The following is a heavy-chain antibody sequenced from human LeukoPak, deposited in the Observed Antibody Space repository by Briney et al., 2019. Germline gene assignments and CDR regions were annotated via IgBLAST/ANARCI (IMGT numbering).Heavy chain of an antibody. V-gene: IGHV3-30*02. J-gene: IGHJ4*02. CDR3: AKGVVVVGAATRTPNLYLDY. D-gene: IGHD2-15*01. CDR1: GFAFSSYG. CDR2: IRYDGSNK. Sequence: GGSLRLSCAASGFAFSSYGMHWVRQAPGKGLEWVAFIRYDGSNKYYADSVKGRFTISRDNSKNTLYLQMNSLRAEDTAVYYCAKGVVVVGAATRTPNLYLDYWGQGTL.